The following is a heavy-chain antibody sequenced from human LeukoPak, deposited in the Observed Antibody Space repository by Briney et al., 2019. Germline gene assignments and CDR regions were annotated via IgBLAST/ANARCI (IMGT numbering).Heavy chain of an antibody. V-gene: IGHV1-18*01. CDR1: GYTFTSYG. CDR3: ARGGDYSNLLDY. Sequence: GASVKLSCKAYGYTFTSYGFSGVRQPPGQGLEWMGWISAYNGNTNYAQNLQGRVTMTTDTSTSTAYMELRSLRSDDTAVYYCARGGDYSNLLDYWGQGTLVTVSS. J-gene: IGHJ4*02. CDR2: ISAYNGNT. D-gene: IGHD4-11*01.